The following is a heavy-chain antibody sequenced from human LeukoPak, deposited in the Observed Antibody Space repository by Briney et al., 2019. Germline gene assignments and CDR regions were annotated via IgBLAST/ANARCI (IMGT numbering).Heavy chain of an antibody. CDR2: IKHDGSER. D-gene: IGHD6-19*01. CDR3: AAGSGWSIEY. J-gene: IGHJ4*02. V-gene: IGHV3-7*03. CDR1: GFTSSSYW. Sequence: GLSLRLSCAASGFTSSSYWMSWVRQAPGKGLEWVANIKHDGSERNYMESVKGRFTISRDNAKNLLHLQMNNLRAEDTAVYYCAAGSGWSIEYWGQGTLVTVSS.